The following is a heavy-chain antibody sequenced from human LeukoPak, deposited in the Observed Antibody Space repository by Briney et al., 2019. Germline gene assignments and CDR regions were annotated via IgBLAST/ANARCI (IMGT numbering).Heavy chain of an antibody. D-gene: IGHD1-26*01. CDR1: GFTFSSYW. CDR2: IKPDGSLI. V-gene: IGHV3-7*01. J-gene: IGHJ4*02. CDR3: AKWELYSGFYYIDY. Sequence: GGSLRLSCAASGFTFSSYWMTWVRQGPGKGLEWVANIKPDGSLIYYVDSVKGRFTISRDNAKNSLYLQMNSLRAEDAAVYYCAKWELYSGFYYIDYWGQGTLATVSS.